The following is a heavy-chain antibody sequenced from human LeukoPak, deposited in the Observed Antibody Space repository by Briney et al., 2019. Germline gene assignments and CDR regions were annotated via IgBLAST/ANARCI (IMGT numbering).Heavy chain of an antibody. CDR2: IYTSGGT. V-gene: IGHV4-4*09. CDR1: GDSISSYY. J-gene: IGHJ4*02. D-gene: IGHD3-16*02. CDR3: ARLTRLSASPDRYYLDY. Sequence: SETLSLTCTVSGDSISSYYWSWIRQPPGKGLEWIGYIYTSGGTNYIPSLKGRVTISIDTSKNQFSLKLSSVTAADSAVYYCARLTRLSASPDRYYLDYWGQGTLVTVSS.